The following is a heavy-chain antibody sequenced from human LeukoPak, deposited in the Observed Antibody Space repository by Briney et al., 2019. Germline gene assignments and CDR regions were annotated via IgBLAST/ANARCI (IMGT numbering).Heavy chain of an antibody. V-gene: IGHV1-2*06. CDR2: INPNSGGT. CDR3: ARGELVITFGGVIVLGSMDV. J-gene: IGHJ6*02. Sequence: ASVKVSCKASGYTFTDYYMHWVRQAPGQGLEWMGRINPNSGGTNYAQKFQGRVTMTRGTSISTAYMELSRLRSDDTAVYYCARGELVITFGGVIVLGSMDVWGQGTTVTVSS. CDR1: GYTFTDYY. D-gene: IGHD3-16*02.